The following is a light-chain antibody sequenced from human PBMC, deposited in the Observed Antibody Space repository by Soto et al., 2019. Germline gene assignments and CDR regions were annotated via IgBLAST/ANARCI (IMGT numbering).Light chain of an antibody. Sequence: DIDLPQSPSSLSASVGETATITCRASQGMSTYLAWYQQKPGKVPKLLIRAASNLHIGIPPRFGGGGSGTAFTLTITTLQPDDFDVYYCHQHNWCQHAFGRGKSVEIK. CDR1: QGMSTY. J-gene: IGKJ4*01. V-gene: IGKV1-9*01. CDR3: HQHNWCQHA. CDR2: AAS.